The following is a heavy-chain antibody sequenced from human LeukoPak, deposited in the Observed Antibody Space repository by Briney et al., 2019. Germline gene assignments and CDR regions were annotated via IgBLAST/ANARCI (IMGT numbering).Heavy chain of an antibody. CDR3: ARVRCSGGSCPYYYYYYYMDV. Sequence: SETLSLTCAVYGGSFSGYYWSWIRQPPGKAMEFIAYIYYTGNTYFNPSLKSRVTISVDTSKNQFSLKLSSVTAADTAVYYCARVRCSGGSCPYYYYYYYMDVWGKGTTVTVSS. J-gene: IGHJ6*03. D-gene: IGHD2-15*01. V-gene: IGHV4-59*12. CDR1: GGSFSGYY. CDR2: IYYTGNT.